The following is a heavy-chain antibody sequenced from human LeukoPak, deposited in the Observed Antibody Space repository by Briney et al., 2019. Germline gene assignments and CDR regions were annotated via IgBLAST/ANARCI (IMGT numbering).Heavy chain of an antibody. Sequence: PGGSLRLSCAASGFTFSSYGMHWVRPPPDRRLGWVAFIRYDGSNKYYADSVKGRFTISRDNSKNTLYLQMNSLRADDTSVYYCAKEHSSGWYFDYWGQGTLVTVSS. CDR1: GFTFSSYG. D-gene: IGHD6-19*01. V-gene: IGHV3-30*02. CDR3: AKEHSSGWYFDY. J-gene: IGHJ4*02. CDR2: IRYDGSNK.